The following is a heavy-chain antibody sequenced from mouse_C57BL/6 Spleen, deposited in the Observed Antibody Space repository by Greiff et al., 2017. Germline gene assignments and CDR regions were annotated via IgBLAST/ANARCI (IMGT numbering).Heavy chain of an antibody. D-gene: IGHD2-3*01. Sequence: EVKLVESGEGLVKPGGSLKLSCAASGFTFSSYAMSWVRQTPEKRLEWVAYISSGGDYIYYADTVKGRFTISRDNARNTLYLQMSSLKSEDTAMYYCTREEKLYDGYYCWFAYWGQGTLVTVSA. CDR3: TREEKLYDGYYCWFAY. CDR2: ISSGGDYI. V-gene: IGHV5-9-1*02. CDR1: GFTFSSYA. J-gene: IGHJ3*01.